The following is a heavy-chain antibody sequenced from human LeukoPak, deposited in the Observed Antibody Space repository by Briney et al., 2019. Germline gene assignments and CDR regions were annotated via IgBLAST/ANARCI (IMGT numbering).Heavy chain of an antibody. Sequence: SETLSLTCTVSAGSITNYYWSWIRQPPGKGLEWIGYIYYTGSTNYNPSLKSRVSISVDTSKNQFSLKLSSVTAADTAVYYCARHGGYHSPIDYWGQGTLVTVSS. CDR3: ARHGGYHSPIDY. CDR1: AGSITNYY. V-gene: IGHV4-59*08. CDR2: IYYTGST. J-gene: IGHJ4*02. D-gene: IGHD3-22*01.